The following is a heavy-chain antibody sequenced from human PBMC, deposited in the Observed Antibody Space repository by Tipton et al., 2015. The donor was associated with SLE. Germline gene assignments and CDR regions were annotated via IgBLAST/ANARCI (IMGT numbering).Heavy chain of an antibody. V-gene: IGHV4-34*01. D-gene: IGHD3-16*01. J-gene: IGHJ2*01. CDR3: ARQRGYYDGTPFPPWNFDL. CDR2: ISPSVST. Sequence: TLSLTCAVYGESFSGYYWSWIRQPPGKGLEWIGEISPSVSTNYNPSLKSRVTISVDTSKNQYSLKLNSVTAADTAVYFCARQRGYYDGTPFPPWNFDLWGRGTQVTVSS. CDR1: GESFSGYY.